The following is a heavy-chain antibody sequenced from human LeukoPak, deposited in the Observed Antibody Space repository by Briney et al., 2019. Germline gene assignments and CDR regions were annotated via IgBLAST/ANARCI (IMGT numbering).Heavy chain of an antibody. V-gene: IGHV3-30*02. D-gene: IGHD3-10*01. CDR1: GFTFSSYG. CDR3: AKDHSAKGYYFDY. J-gene: IGHJ4*02. Sequence: WGSLRLSCAASGFTFSSYGMHWVRQAPGKGLEWVAFIRYDGSNKYYVDSVKGRFTISRDNSKNTLYLQMNSLRAEDTAVYYCAKDHSAKGYYFDYWGQGTLVTVSS. CDR2: IRYDGSNK.